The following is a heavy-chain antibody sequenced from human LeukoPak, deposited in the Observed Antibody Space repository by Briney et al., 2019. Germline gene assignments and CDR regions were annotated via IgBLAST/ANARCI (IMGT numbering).Heavy chain of an antibody. J-gene: IGHJ4*02. CDR1: GFTFSSYW. D-gene: IGHD3-22*01. Sequence: GGSLRLSCAASGFTFSSYWMSWVRQAPGKGLEWVANIKQDGSEKYYVDSVKGRFTISRGNAKNSLYLQMNSLRAEDTAVYYCASPLLDYYDSSGYYSQIDYWGRGTLVTVSS. CDR3: ASPLLDYYDSSGYYSQIDY. CDR2: IKQDGSEK. V-gene: IGHV3-7*01.